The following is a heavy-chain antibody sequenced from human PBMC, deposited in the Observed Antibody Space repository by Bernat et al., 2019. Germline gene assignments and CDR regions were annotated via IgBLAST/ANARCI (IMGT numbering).Heavy chain of an antibody. D-gene: IGHD6-13*01. CDR3: AREGWSTLAAAGTGADY. CDR2: IWWDASNT. CDR1: GFIFSSYG. Sequence: QVQLVESGGRVVQPGTSLRLSCEASGFIFSSYGMHWVRQASGKGLEWVGVIWWDASNTHYSDAVRGRCIISRDDSKNTLFLQMNSLRGDDTAIYYCAREGWSTLAAAGTGADYWGQGTLVSVSS. V-gene: IGHV3-33*01. J-gene: IGHJ4*02.